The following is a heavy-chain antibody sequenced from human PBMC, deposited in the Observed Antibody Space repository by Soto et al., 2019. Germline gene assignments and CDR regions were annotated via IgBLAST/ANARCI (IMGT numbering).Heavy chain of an antibody. V-gene: IGHV1-24*01. D-gene: IGHD5-12*01. J-gene: IGHJ4*02. CDR3: ATVVGGYHHLDY. Sequence: GASVKVSCKVSGYTLTELSMHWVRQAPGKGLEWMGGFDPEDGETIYAQKFQGRVTMSEDTSTDTAYMELSSLRSEDTAVYYCATVVGGYHHLDYWGQGTLVTVSS. CDR1: GYTLTELS. CDR2: FDPEDGET.